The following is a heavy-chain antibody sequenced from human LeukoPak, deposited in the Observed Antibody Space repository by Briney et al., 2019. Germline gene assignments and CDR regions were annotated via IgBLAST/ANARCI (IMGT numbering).Heavy chain of an antibody. D-gene: IGHD2-2*01. CDR3: ARGRYTSGTSCYLDY. J-gene: IGHJ4*02. CDR1: GFSFSGYS. V-gene: IGHV3-48*02. CDR2: ISSSGSTT. Sequence: PGGSLRLSCAASGFSFSGYSMNWVRQAPGKGLEWVSYISSSGSTTYYADSVKGRFTISRDNAQNSLYLQMNSLRDEDTAVYYCARGRYTSGTSCYLDYWGQGTLVTVSS.